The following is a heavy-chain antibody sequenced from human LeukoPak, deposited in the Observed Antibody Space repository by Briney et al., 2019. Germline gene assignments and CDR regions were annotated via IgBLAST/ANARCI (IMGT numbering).Heavy chain of an antibody. CDR3: ARGLSRVWLVRGRARDFDY. J-gene: IGHJ4*02. D-gene: IGHD6-19*01. CDR1: GYTFTSYD. Sequence: ASVKVSCKASGYTFTSYDIKWVRQATGQGLEWMGWMNPNSGNTGYAQKFQGRVTMTRNTSISTAYMELSSLRSEDTAVYYCARGLSRVWLVRGRARDFDYWGQGTLVTVSS. V-gene: IGHV1-8*01. CDR2: MNPNSGNT.